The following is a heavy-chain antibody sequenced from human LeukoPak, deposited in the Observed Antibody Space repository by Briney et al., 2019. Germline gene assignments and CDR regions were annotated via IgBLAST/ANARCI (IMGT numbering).Heavy chain of an antibody. CDR3: ARSQTYQRCFDP. CDR2: IYYSGST. CDR1: GGSISSSSYY. Sequence: PSETLSLTCTVSGGSISSSSYYWGWIRQPPGKGLEWIGSIYYSGSTNYNPSLKSRITISVDTSRKQFSLRLSSVTAADTAIYYCARSQTYQRCFDPWGQGTLVTVST. J-gene: IGHJ5*02. D-gene: IGHD2-8*01. V-gene: IGHV4-39*07.